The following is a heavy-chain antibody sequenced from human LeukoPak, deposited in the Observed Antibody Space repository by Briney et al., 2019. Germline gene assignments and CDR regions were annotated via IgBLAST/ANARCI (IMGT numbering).Heavy chain of an antibody. J-gene: IGHJ4*02. CDR1: GGSISSGDNY. V-gene: IGHV4-30-4*02. D-gene: IGHD4-17*01. Sequence: SETLSLTCTVSGGSISSGDNYWSWIRQPPGKGLEWIGYIYYSGSTYYNPSLKSRVTISVDTSKNQFSLKLSSVTAADTAVYYCASLTTVTHDFDYWGQGTLVTVSS. CDR3: ASLTTVTHDFDY. CDR2: IYYSGST.